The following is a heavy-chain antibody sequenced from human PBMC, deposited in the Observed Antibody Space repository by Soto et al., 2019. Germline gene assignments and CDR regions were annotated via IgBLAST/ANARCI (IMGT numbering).Heavy chain of an antibody. CDR3: ARNYDFWSGYSKYYYYYYYMDV. CDR1: GFTFSSYG. Sequence: GGSLRLSCAASGFTFSSYGMHWVRQAPGKGLEWVAVIWYDGSNKYYADSVKGRFTISRDNSKNTLYLQMNSLRAEDTAVYYCARNYDFWSGYSKYYYYYYYMDVWGKGTTVTVSS. V-gene: IGHV3-33*01. J-gene: IGHJ6*03. CDR2: IWYDGSNK. D-gene: IGHD3-3*01.